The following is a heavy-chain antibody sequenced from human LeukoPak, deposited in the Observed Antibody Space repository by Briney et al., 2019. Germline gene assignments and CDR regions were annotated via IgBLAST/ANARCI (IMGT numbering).Heavy chain of an antibody. J-gene: IGHJ5*02. D-gene: IGHD6-13*01. Sequence: SETLSPICAVYGGSFSGYYWSWIRQPPGKGLEWIGEINHSGSANYNPSLKSRVTISVDTSKNQFSLRLSSVTAADTAVYYCARGRRRSSSSWYPVWFDPWGQGTLVTVSS. V-gene: IGHV4-34*01. CDR2: INHSGSA. CDR1: GGSFSGYY. CDR3: ARGRRRSSSSWYPVWFDP.